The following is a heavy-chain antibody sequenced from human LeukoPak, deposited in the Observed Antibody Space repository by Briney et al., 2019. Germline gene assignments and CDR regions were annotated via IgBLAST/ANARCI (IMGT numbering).Heavy chain of an antibody. CDR1: GFTLCSYA. D-gene: IGHD3/OR15-3a*01. CDR3: ARERTGWYFDY. Sequence: GGSLRLSCAADGFTLCSYAIHWVRQAPGKGLEWVAFISYDGSNKYYSDSVKGRFTISRDNSKNTVYLQMNSLRAEDTAVYYCARERTGWYFDYWGQGTLVTVSS. J-gene: IGHJ4*02. V-gene: IGHV3-30-3*01. CDR2: ISYDGSNK.